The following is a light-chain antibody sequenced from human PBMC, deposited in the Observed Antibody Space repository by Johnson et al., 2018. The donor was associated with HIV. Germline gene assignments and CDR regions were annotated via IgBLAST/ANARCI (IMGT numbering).Light chain of an antibody. V-gene: IGLV1-51*01. CDR3: GAWDSGLTAGV. CDR1: SSNIGNNY. Sequence: HSVLTQPPSVSAAPGQRVTISCSGSSSNIGNNYVSWYQHLPGTAPKLLIYDNDKRPSGIPDRFSGSRSGTSATLGITGLQTGDEADYYCGAWDSGLTAGVFGTGTKVTVL. J-gene: IGLJ1*01. CDR2: DND.